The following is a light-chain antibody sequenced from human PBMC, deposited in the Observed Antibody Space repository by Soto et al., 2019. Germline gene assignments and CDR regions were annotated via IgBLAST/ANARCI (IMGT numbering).Light chain of an antibody. CDR2: GAS. Sequence: PGERATLSCRASQSVSSTYLVWYQQKPGQAPRLLIYGASTRAAGIPARFSGSGSGTDFTLTISSLQSEDSAVYYCQQYDNWPITFGQGTRLEI. CDR3: QQYDNWPIT. CDR1: QSVSSTY. V-gene: IGKV3-15*01. J-gene: IGKJ5*01.